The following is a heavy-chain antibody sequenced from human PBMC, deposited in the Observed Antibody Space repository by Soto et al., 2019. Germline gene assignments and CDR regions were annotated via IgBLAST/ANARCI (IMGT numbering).Heavy chain of an antibody. J-gene: IGHJ6*02. CDR3: ARDRESITIFGSLYYYGMDV. V-gene: IGHV1-18*01. CDR1: GYTFTSYG. D-gene: IGHD3-3*01. CDR2: ISAYNGNT. Sequence: GASVKVSCKASGYTFTSYGISWVRQAPGQGLEWMGWISAYNGNTNYAQKLQGRVTMTTDTSTSTAYMELRSLRSDDTAVYYCARDRESITIFGSLYYYGMDVWGQGTKVTVSS.